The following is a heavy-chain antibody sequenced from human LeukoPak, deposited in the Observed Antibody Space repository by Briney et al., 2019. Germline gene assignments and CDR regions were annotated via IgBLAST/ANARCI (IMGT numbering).Heavy chain of an antibody. CDR3: ARAGIGAFDI. CDR2: IHYSGST. J-gene: IGHJ3*02. D-gene: IGHD1-14*01. V-gene: IGHV4-39*07. CDR1: GGSISSSSYY. Sequence: SETLSLTCTVSGGSISSSSYYWGWIRQPPGKGLEWIGSIHYSGSTYYNPSLKSRVTISVDTSKNQFSLKLSSVTAADTAVYYCARAGIGAFDIWGQGTMVTVSS.